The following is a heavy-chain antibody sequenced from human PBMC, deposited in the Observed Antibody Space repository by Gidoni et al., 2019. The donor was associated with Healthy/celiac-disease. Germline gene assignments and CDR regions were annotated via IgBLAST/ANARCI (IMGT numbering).Heavy chain of an antibody. CDR2: IYYSVST. CDR3: ASGNTYNPRRYFDY. CDR1: SGSISSGCYY. D-gene: IGHD1-1*01. Sequence: VQLQESGPGLVKPSQTLSLTRTVSSGSISSGCYYWSWIRQHPGKGLECIGYIYYSVSTYYNPSLMSRVTISVDTSKNQFSLKLSSVTAADTAVYYCASGNTYNPRRYFDYWGQGTLVTVSS. J-gene: IGHJ4*02. V-gene: IGHV4-31*03.